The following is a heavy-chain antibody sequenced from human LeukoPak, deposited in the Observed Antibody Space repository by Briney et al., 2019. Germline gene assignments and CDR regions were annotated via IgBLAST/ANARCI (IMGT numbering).Heavy chain of an antibody. CDR3: ARGPSITMVRGGQWYYYMDV. CDR2: INPSGGST. Sequence: GASVKVSCKASGYTFTSYGISWVRQAPGQGLEWMGIINPSGGSTNYAQKFQGRVTMTRDTSTSTVYMELSSLRSEDTAVYYCARGPSITMVRGGQWYYYMDVWGKGTTVTISS. D-gene: IGHD3-10*01. V-gene: IGHV1-46*01. J-gene: IGHJ6*03. CDR1: GYTFTSYG.